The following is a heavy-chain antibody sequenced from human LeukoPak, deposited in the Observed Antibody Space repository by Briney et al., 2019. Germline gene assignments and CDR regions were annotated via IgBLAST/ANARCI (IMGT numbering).Heavy chain of an antibody. Sequence: SESLSLTCTVSGGSISSYYWSWIRQPPGKGLEWIGYIYYSGSTNYNPSLKSRVTISVDTSKNQFSLKLSSVTAADTAVYYCAREDTAMVVYWGQGTLVTVSS. CDR2: IYYSGST. CDR1: GGSISSYY. CDR3: AREDTAMVVY. J-gene: IGHJ4*02. V-gene: IGHV4-59*12. D-gene: IGHD5-18*01.